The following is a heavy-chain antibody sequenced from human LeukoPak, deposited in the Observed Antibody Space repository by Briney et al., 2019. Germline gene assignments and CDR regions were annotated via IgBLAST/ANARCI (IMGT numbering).Heavy chain of an antibody. CDR2: INPNSGGT. J-gene: IGHJ5*02. CDR3: ARAADCTNGVCYDWFDP. CDR1: GGTFSSYA. V-gene: IGHV1-2*02. D-gene: IGHD2-8*01. Sequence: ASVKVSCKASGGTFSSYAISWVRQAPGQGLEWMGWINPNSGGTNYAQKFQGRVTMTRDTSISTAYMELSRLRSDDTAVYYCARAADCTNGVCYDWFDPWGQGTLVTVSS.